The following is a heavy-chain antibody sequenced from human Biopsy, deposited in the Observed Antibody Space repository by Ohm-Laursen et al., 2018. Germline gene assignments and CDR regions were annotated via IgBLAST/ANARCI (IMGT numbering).Heavy chain of an antibody. Sequence: SETLSFTCAVSTSSISRGYYWVWIRQSPGRGLEWIGSIHHSGNTYYNPSLKDRVTISVDPSKDQFYLKVNSVYAADTAVYYCAKGDDLWSGHSNWFDPWGQGTLVTVSS. V-gene: IGHV4-38-2*01. CDR1: TSSISRGYY. CDR2: IHHSGNT. J-gene: IGHJ5*02. CDR3: AKGDDLWSGHSNWFDP. D-gene: IGHD3-3*01.